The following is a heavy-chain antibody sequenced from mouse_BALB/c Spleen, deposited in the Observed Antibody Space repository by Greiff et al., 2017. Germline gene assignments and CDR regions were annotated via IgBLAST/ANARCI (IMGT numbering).Heavy chain of an antibody. J-gene: IGHJ3*01. CDR3: ARNYGSSYWFAY. D-gene: IGHD1-1*01. Sequence: QVQLQQSGAELVRPGSSVKISCKASGYAFSSYWMNWVKQRPGQGLEWIGQIYPGDGDTNYNGKFKGKATLTADKSSSTAYMQLSSLTSEDSAVDFCARNYGSSYWFAYWGQGTLVTVSA. V-gene: IGHV1-80*01. CDR1: GYAFSSYW. CDR2: IYPGDGDT.